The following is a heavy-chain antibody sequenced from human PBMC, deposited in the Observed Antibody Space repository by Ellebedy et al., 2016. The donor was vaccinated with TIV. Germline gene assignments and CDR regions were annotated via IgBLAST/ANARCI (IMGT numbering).Heavy chain of an antibody. D-gene: IGHD3-22*01. V-gene: IGHV1-46*04. CDR1: GYTFTNNY. CDR2: INPSDGGT. Sequence: ASVKVSCKASGYTFTNNYIHWVRQAPGQGPEWMGIINPSDGGTVYAQKLLGRVTMTSDTSTSTVYMELSSLRSEDTAVYYCATGPYYYDSSGYYEGIFWGQGTLVTVSS. J-gene: IGHJ4*02. CDR3: ATGPYYYDSSGYYEGIF.